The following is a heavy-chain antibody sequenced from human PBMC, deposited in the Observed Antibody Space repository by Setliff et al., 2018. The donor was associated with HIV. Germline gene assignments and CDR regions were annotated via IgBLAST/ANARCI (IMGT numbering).Heavy chain of an antibody. CDR3: ARGSSFGWDNHYFDY. CDR1: GESFKGYY. Sequence: SETLSLTCAVYGESFKGYYWNWIRQSPGKGLQWIGEISHTVNTNFHWSLKSRITMSVDTSKNQFSLTLTSLTTADTGLYFCARGSSFGWDNHYFDYWSQGTLVTVSS. V-gene: IGHV4-34*01. D-gene: IGHD3-16*01. J-gene: IGHJ4*02. CDR2: ISHTVNT.